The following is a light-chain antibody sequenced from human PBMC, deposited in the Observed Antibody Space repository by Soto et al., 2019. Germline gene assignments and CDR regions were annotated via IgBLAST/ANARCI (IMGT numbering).Light chain of an antibody. CDR1: SSNIGAGYD. V-gene: IGLV1-40*01. CDR2: GNS. Sequence: QSVLTQPPSVSGAPGQRVTISCTGSSSNIGAGYDVHWYQQLPGTAPKLLIYGNSNRPSGVPDRFSVSKSGTSASLAITGLQAEDEAYYYCQSYDSSLSAVVFGGGTKLTVL. CDR3: QSYDSSLSAVV. J-gene: IGLJ2*01.